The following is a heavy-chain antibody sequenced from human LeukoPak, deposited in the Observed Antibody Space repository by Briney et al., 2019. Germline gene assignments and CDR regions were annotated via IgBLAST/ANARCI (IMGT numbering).Heavy chain of an antibody. J-gene: IGHJ2*01. D-gene: IGHD6-19*01. CDR3: TTDSIAVAGTRYFDL. CDR1: GLTFSNAW. CDR2: IKSKTDGGTT. Sequence: GGSLRLSCAASGLTFSNAWMSWVRQAPGKGLEWVGRIKSKTDGGTTDYAAPVKGRFTISRDDSKNTLYLQMNSLKTEDTAVYYCTTDSIAVAGTRYFDLWGRGTLVTVSS. V-gene: IGHV3-15*01.